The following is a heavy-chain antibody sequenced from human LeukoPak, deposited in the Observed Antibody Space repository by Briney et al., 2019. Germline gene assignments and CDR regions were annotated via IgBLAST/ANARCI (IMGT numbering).Heavy chain of an antibody. CDR3: AKDRGIVGATNYFDY. J-gene: IGHJ4*02. D-gene: IGHD1-26*01. Sequence: GGSLRLSCAASGFTFSSYAMSWVRQAPGKGLEWVSAISGSGGSTYYADSVKGRFTISRDNFKNTLYLQMNSLRAEDAAVYYCAKDRGIVGATNYFDYWGQGTLVTVSS. CDR2: ISGSGGST. CDR1: GFTFSSYA. V-gene: IGHV3-23*01.